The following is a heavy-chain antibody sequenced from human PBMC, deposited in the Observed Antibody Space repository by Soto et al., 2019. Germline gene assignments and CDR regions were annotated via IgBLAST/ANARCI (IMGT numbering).Heavy chain of an antibody. Sequence: PXGSLRLSCAASGFTFSDYYMSWIRQAPGKGLEWVSYISSSGSTIYYADSVKGRFTISRDNAKNSLYLQMNSLRAEDTAVYYCARAGPFKMVRFEHWGQGTLVHVAA. V-gene: IGHV3-11*01. CDR3: ARAGPFKMVRFEH. D-gene: IGHD2-8*01. CDR2: ISSSGSTI. CDR1: GFTFSDYY. J-gene: IGHJ5*02.